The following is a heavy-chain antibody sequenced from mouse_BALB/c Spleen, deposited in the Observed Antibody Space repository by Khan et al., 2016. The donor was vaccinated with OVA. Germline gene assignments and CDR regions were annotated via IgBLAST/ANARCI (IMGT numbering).Heavy chain of an antibody. Sequence: QVQLKQSGPGLVAPSQSLSITCTVSGFSLTDYGVSWVRQPPGKGLEWLGAIWGGGSTYYSSVLKSRLSISKDNSKSQVFLQMNSLQIDDTAMYYCARDDYGSSSFDYWGQGTTLTVSS. J-gene: IGHJ2*01. V-gene: IGHV2-6-5*01. CDR1: GFSLTDYG. CDR3: ARDDYGSSSFDY. CDR2: IWGGGST. D-gene: IGHD1-1*01.